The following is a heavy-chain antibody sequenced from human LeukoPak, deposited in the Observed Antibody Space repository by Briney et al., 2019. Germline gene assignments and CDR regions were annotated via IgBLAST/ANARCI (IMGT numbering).Heavy chain of an antibody. D-gene: IGHD6-19*01. Sequence: SETLSLTCAVYGGSFSGYYWSWIRQPPGKGLEWIGEINHSGSTNYNPSLKSRVTISVDTSKNQFSLKLSSVTAADTAVCYCAIEAGRGYFDYWGQGTLVTVSS. CDR3: AIEAGRGYFDY. CDR1: GGSFSGYY. V-gene: IGHV4-34*01. CDR2: INHSGST. J-gene: IGHJ4*02.